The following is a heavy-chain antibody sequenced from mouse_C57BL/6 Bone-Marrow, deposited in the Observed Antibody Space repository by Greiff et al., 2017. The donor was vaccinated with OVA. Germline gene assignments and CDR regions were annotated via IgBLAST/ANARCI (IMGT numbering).Heavy chain of an antibody. D-gene: IGHD2-4*01. CDR1: GFNIKDDY. V-gene: IGHV14-4*01. CDR2: IDPENGDT. Sequence: EVKLQESGAELVRPGASVKLSCTASGFNIKDDYMHWVKQRPEQGLEWIGWIDPENGDTEYASKFQGKATITADTSSNTAYLQLSSLTSEDTAVYYCTTERLRQGDFDYWGQGTTLTVSS. J-gene: IGHJ2*01. CDR3: TTERLRQGDFDY.